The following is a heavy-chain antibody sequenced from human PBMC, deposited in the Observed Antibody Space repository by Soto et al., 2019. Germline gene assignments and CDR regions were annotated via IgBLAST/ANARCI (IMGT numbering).Heavy chain of an antibody. Sequence: SETLSLTCAVYGGSFSGYYWSWIRQPPGKGLEWIGEINHSGSTNYNPSLKSRVTISVDTSKNQFSLKLSSVTAADTAVYYCARARIRPAVGYCSSTSCYAEYFDYWGQGTLVTVSS. J-gene: IGHJ4*02. CDR3: ARARIRPAVGYCSSTSCYAEYFDY. D-gene: IGHD2-2*01. CDR2: INHSGST. V-gene: IGHV4-34*01. CDR1: GGSFSGYY.